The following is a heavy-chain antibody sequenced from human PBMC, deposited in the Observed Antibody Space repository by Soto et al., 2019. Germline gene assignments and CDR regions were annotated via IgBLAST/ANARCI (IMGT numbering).Heavy chain of an antibody. J-gene: IGHJ6*02. CDR2: IYYSGST. Sequence: QVRLEESGPGLVKPSETLSLICSVSGGSVNNANYFWNWIRHHPENGLEWIGYIYYSGSTRYNPSFTTRATLSIDTSKNQFSLRLNSVTVADTAVYFCARDADYGGSRGGMDVWGRWTTVTVSS. CDR1: GGSVNNANYF. V-gene: IGHV4-31*03. CDR3: ARDADYGGSRGGMDV. D-gene: IGHD4-17*01.